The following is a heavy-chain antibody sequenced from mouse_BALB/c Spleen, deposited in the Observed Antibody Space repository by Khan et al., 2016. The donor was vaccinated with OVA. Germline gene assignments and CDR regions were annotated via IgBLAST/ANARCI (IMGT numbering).Heavy chain of an antibody. V-gene: IGHV1-7*01. Sequence: QVQLQQSGAELAKPGASVKMSCKASGYTFINYWILWVKQRPGQGLEWIGCINPSTGDTEYNQNFKDKATLTADKSSRTSYMQLSRLTSEDSAVFYCARRDIRWDFDYWGQGTTLTVSS. CDR2: INPSTGDT. D-gene: IGHD1-1*02. CDR3: ARRDIRWDFDY. CDR1: GYTFINYW. J-gene: IGHJ2*01.